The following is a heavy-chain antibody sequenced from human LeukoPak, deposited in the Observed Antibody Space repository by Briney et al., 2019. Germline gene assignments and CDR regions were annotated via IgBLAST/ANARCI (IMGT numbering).Heavy chain of an antibody. J-gene: IGHJ4*02. CDR1: GFTFSTYY. Sequence: GGSLRLSCAASGFTFSTYYMSWVRQAPGKGLEWVSSISSSSSYIFYADSVKGRFTISRDNAKNSLYLQMNCLRAEDTAVYYCARDRGSGWHTFDYWGQGTLVTVSS. D-gene: IGHD6-19*01. CDR2: ISSSSSYI. V-gene: IGHV3-21*01. CDR3: ARDRGSGWHTFDY.